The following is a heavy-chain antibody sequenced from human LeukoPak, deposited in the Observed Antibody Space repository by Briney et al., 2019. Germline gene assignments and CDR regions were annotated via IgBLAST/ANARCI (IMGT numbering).Heavy chain of an antibody. V-gene: IGHV3-66*01. CDR3: ARDLSGLFPLPFYSSSYYGMDV. Sequence: GGSLRLSCAASGFTVSSNYMSWVRQAPGKGLEWVSVIYSGGSTYYADSVKGRFTISRDNSKNTLYLQMNSLRAEDTAVYYCARDLSGLFPLPFYSSSYYGMDVWGQGTTVTVSS. CDR1: GFTVSSNY. D-gene: IGHD6-13*01. CDR2: IYSGGST. J-gene: IGHJ6*02.